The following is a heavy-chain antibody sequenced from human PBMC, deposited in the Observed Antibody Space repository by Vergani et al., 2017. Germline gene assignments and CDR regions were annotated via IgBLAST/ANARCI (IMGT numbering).Heavy chain of an antibody. D-gene: IGHD5-18*01. V-gene: IGHV4-61*02. CDR3: ARQASYGSFFFDY. J-gene: IGHJ4*02. CDR2: IYTSGST. CDR1: GGSLSSGSYY. Sequence: QVQLQESGPGLVKPSQTLSLTCTVSGGSLSSGSYYWSWIRQPAGKGLEWIGRIYTSGSTNYNPSLKSRVTISVDTSKNQFSLKLSSVTAADTAVYYCARQASYGSFFFDYWGQGTLVTVSS.